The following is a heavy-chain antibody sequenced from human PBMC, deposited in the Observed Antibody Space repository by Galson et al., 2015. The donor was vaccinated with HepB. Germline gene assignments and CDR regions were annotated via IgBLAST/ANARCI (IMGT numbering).Heavy chain of an antibody. CDR1: GFTFDDHA. V-gene: IGHV3-9*01. J-gene: IGHJ3*02. CDR3: AKDGTYYDFWSGYGDAFDI. D-gene: IGHD3-3*01. Sequence: SLRLSCAASGFTFDDHAMHWVRQAPGEGLEWVSGISWNSGSKGYADSVKGRFTISRDNAKNSLFLQMNSLRAEDTALYYCAKDGTYYDFWSGYGDAFDIWGQGTMVTVSS. CDR2: ISWNSGSK.